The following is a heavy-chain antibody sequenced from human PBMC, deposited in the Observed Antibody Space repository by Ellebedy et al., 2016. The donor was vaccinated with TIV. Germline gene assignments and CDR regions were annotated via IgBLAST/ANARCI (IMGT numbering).Heavy chain of an antibody. V-gene: IGHV3-7*01. CDR3: GRAMDV. CDR1: GFTFSTYW. Sequence: GESLKISXAASGFTFSTYWMSWVRQAPGRGLEWVANIKQDESEKYYVDSVKGRFTISRDNAKNSLYPQMNSLRVEDTAVYYCGRAMDVWGKGTTVTVSS. CDR2: IKQDESEK. J-gene: IGHJ6*04.